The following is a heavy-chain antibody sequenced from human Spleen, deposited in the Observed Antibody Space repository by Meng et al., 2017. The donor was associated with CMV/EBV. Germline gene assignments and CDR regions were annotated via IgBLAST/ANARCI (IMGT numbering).Heavy chain of an antibody. Sequence: ASVKVSCKASGYNFDVFYMHWVRQAPGQGLEWMGWINPNSGGTNYAQKFQGRVTMTRDTSISTAYMELSRLRSDDTAVYYCALLSGGHIVVVIGYWGQGTLVTVSS. J-gene: IGHJ4*02. CDR1: GYNFDVFY. D-gene: IGHD2-21*01. CDR3: ALLSGGHIVVVIGY. V-gene: IGHV1-2*02. CDR2: INPNSGGT.